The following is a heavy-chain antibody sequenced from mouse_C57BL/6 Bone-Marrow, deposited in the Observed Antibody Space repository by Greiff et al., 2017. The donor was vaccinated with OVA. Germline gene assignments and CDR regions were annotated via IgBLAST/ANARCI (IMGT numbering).Heavy chain of an antibody. CDR3: ARLDAMDY. V-gene: IGHV5-12*01. J-gene: IGHJ4*01. Sequence: EVQVVESGGGLVQPGGSLKLSCAASGFTFSDFYMYWIRQTPEKRLEWVAYISNGGGSTYYPDTVKGRFTISGDNAKNTLYLQMSRLKSEDTAMYYCARLDAMDYWGQGTSVTVSS. CDR2: ISNGGGST. CDR1: GFTFSDFY.